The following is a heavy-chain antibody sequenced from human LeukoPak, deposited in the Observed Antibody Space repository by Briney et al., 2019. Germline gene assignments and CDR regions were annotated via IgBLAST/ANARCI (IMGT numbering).Heavy chain of an antibody. CDR3: ARGGAVAATWLEY. Sequence: GESLKISCKGSGYSFTSYWIGWVRQMPGKGLECMGIIYPGDFDTRYSPSFQGQVIISAEKSISTAYLQWNSLKASDTAMYYCARGGAVAATWLEYWGQGTLVTVSS. J-gene: IGHJ4*02. CDR2: IYPGDFDT. V-gene: IGHV5-51*01. D-gene: IGHD6-19*01. CDR1: GYSFTSYW.